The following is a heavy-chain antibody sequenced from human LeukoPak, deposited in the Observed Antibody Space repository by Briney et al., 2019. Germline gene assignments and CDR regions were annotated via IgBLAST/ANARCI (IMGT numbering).Heavy chain of an antibody. CDR2: ISSSSSTI. CDR1: GFTFSSYA. Sequence: GGSLRLSCAASGFTFSSYAMSWVRQAPGKGLEWVSYISSSSSTIYYADSVKGRFTISRDNAKNSLYLQMNSLRAEDTAVYYCASQTPAAAGTPLPYYYYYGMDVWGQGTTVTVSS. J-gene: IGHJ6*02. D-gene: IGHD6-13*01. V-gene: IGHV3-48*01. CDR3: ASQTPAAAGTPLPYYYYYGMDV.